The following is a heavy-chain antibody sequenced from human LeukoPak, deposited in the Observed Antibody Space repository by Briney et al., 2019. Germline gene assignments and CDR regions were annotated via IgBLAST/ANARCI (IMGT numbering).Heavy chain of an antibody. Sequence: SGTLSLTCAVSGGSISNENWWSWVRQPPGKGLEWIGEIHYHGGTNYNPSLRSRVTISVDTSKNQFSLKMTSVTAADTAVYYCATPNDAFNIWGQGTMVTVSS. CDR1: GGSISNENW. CDR3: ATPNDAFNI. J-gene: IGHJ3*02. V-gene: IGHV4-4*02. CDR2: IHYHGGT.